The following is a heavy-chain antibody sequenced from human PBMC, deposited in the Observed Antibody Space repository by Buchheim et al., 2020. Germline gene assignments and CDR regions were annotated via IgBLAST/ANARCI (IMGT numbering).Heavy chain of an antibody. J-gene: IGHJ6*02. CDR1: GFTFSSYW. CDR2: IKEDGSEG. CDR3: ARGTRDYYGMDV. Sequence: EVQLVESGGGLVQPGGSLRLSCAASGFTFSSYWMTWVRQAPGKGLEWVANIKEDGSEGYCVDSVKGRFTISRDNAMNSLFLQMSSLRAEDTAVYYCARGTRDYYGMDVWGQGTT. V-gene: IGHV3-7*01.